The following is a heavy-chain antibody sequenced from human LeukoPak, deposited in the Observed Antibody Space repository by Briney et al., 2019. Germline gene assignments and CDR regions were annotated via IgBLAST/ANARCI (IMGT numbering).Heavy chain of an antibody. CDR1: GGTFSSYA. CDR2: IIPIFGTA. D-gene: IGHD6-13*01. V-gene: IGHV1-69*05. Sequence: SVKASCKASGGTFSSYAISWVRQAPGQGLEWMGGIIPIFGTANYAQKFQGRVTITTDESTSTAYMELSSLRSEDTAVYYCARLVAAAGGLPYYYYMDVWGKGTTVTVSS. J-gene: IGHJ6*03. CDR3: ARLVAAAGGLPYYYYMDV.